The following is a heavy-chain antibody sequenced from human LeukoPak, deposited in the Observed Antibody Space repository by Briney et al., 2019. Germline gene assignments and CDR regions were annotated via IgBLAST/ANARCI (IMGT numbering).Heavy chain of an antibody. CDR1: GFTFSDYS. CDR2: ISSRSAYI. D-gene: IGHD1-26*01. Sequence: GGSLRLSCAASGFTFSDYSMNWVRQAPGQGLDWVSSISSRSAYISYADSVRGRFTISRDNAKNSLYLEMNSLRAEDTAVYFCVRDRSGSYPYYFDFWGQGTLVTASS. V-gene: IGHV3-21*01. CDR3: VRDRSGSYPYYFDF. J-gene: IGHJ4*02.